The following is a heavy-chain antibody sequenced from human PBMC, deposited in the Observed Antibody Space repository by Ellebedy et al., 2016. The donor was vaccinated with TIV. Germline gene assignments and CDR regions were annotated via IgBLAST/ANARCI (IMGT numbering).Heavy chain of an antibody. V-gene: IGHV1-2*02. Sequence: ASVKVSCKASGFTFTGYYMHWVRQAPGQGLEWTGWINPNSGDTSYAPKFQGRVSLTRDTSITTAYMELSSLKSDDSAVYYCVRVRLSTVTTMNFWGQGTLVSVSA. CDR2: INPNSGDT. CDR3: VRVRLSTVTTMNF. J-gene: IGHJ4*02. CDR1: GFTFTGYY. D-gene: IGHD4-17*01.